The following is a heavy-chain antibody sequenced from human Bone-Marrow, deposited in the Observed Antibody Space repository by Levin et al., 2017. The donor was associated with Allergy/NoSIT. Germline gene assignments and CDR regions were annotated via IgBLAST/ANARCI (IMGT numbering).Heavy chain of an antibody. Sequence: GESLKISCAASGFTFSSYSMNWVRQAPGKGLEWVSYISSSSSTIYYADSVKGRFTISRDNAKNSLYLQMNSLRAEDTAVYYCARVEETGMDVWGQGTTVTVSS. CDR1: GFTFSSYS. V-gene: IGHV3-48*04. CDR2: ISSSSSTI. CDR3: ARVEETGMDV. J-gene: IGHJ6*02.